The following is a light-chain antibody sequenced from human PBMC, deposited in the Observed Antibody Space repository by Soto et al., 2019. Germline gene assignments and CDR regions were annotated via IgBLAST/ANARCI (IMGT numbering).Light chain of an antibody. V-gene: IGLV1-40*01. Sequence: QSVLTQPPSVSGAPGQRVTISCTGGSSNIGAGYDVHWYQQLPGRAPKLLIYGDTNRPSGVPDRFSGSNSGTSASLAITGLQAKDEADYFCKSYDSSLTGFLVFGGGTKLTVL. CDR1: SSNIGAGYD. CDR2: GDT. CDR3: KSYDSSLTGFLV. J-gene: IGLJ2*01.